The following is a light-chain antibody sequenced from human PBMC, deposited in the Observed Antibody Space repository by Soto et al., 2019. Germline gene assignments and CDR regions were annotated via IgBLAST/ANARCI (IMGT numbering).Light chain of an antibody. CDR2: GAS. CDR1: ESVSNNY. J-gene: IGKJ4*01. CDR3: QQYNDWPLT. V-gene: IGKV3-20*01. Sequence: EIVLTHSPDTLSLSPGERATLSCRASESVSNNYLAWYQQKPGQAPRLVIYGASSRATGIPDRFSGSGSGTDFTLTIISLQSEDSAVYYCQQYNDWPLTFGGGTKVDIK.